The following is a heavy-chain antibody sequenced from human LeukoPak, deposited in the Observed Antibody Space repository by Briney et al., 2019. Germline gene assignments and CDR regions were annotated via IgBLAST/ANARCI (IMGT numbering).Heavy chain of an antibody. J-gene: IGHJ3*02. Sequence: SQTLSLTCTVSGGSISSGSYYWSWIRQPVGKGLEWIGRIYTSGSTNYNPSLKSRVTISVDTSKNQFSLKLSSVTAADTAVYYCARAPITGYCSSTSCYARGAFDIWGQGTMVTVSS. D-gene: IGHD2-2*01. CDR3: ARAPITGYCSSTSCYARGAFDI. CDR2: IYTSGST. V-gene: IGHV4-61*02. CDR1: GGSISSGSYY.